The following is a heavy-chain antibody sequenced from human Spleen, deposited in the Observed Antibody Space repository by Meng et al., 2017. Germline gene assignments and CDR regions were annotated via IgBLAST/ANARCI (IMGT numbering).Heavy chain of an antibody. CDR2: IRSKGNAYAT. V-gene: IGHV3-73*01. CDR3: TRHTIVYCGGDCAAYYGMDV. Sequence: GESLKISCAASGFIFSDSAVHWVRQASGKGLEWVGRIRSKGNAYATAYGASVEGRFTISRDDSQNTAYLQMNSLKTEDTAVYYCTRHTIVYCGGDCAAYYGMDVWGQGTTVTVSS. D-gene: IGHD2-21*02. J-gene: IGHJ6*02. CDR1: GFIFSDSA.